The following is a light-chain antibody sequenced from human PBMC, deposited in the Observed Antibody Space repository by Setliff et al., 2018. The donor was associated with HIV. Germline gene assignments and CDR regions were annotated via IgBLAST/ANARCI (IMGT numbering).Light chain of an antibody. Sequence: QSALAQPASVSGSPGQSITISCTGTSSDIGGYNYVSWYRQHPGKAPKLMIYDVSNRPSGVSIRFSASKSGSTASLTISGLQPEDEADYYCSSYTGSGTYAFGTGTRSPS. J-gene: IGLJ1*01. CDR3: SSYTGSGTYA. V-gene: IGLV2-14*03. CDR2: DVS. CDR1: SSDIGGYNY.